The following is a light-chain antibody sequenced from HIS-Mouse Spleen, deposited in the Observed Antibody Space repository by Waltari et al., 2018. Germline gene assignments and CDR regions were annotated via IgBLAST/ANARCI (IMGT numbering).Light chain of an antibody. J-gene: IGKJ4*01. CDR3: QQYNNWPPLT. Sequence: DIVMTQSPDSLAVSLGERATINCKSSQSVLYSSNNKNYLAWYQQKPGQPPKLLIYWASTRETGVPDRVSGSGAGTDFTLTISSLQSEDFSVYYCQQYNNWPPLTFGGGTKVEIK. CDR2: WAS. V-gene: IGKV4-1*01. CDR1: QSVLYSSNNKNY.